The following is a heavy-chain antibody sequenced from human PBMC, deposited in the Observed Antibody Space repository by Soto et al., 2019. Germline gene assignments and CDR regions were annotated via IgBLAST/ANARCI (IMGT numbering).Heavy chain of an antibody. Sequence: ASVKVSCKASGYTFTSYYMHWVRQAPGQGLEWMGIINPSGGSTSYAQKFQGRVTMTRDTSTSTVYMELSSLRSKDTAVYYCARDLRLITFGGVIAYFDYWGQGTLVTVSS. CDR2: INPSGGST. CDR3: ARDLRLITFGGVIAYFDY. J-gene: IGHJ4*02. CDR1: GYTFTSYY. V-gene: IGHV1-46*03. D-gene: IGHD3-16*02.